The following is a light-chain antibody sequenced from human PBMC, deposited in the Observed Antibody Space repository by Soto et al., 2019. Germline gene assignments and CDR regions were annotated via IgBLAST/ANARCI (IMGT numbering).Light chain of an antibody. CDR1: QTACSNC. CDR3: QQYGGSPGFT. J-gene: IGKJ3*01. CDR2: GAS. Sequence: EIVLTQSPGTLSLSPGERATLSCSASQTACSNCLAWYQQKPGQAPRLLISGASNRATGIPDRFSGSGSGTDFTLTISRLEPEDFAVYYCQQYGGSPGFTFGPGTRVDIK. V-gene: IGKV3-20*01.